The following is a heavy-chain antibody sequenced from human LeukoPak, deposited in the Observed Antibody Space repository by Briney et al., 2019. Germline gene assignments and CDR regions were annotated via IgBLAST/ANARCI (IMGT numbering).Heavy chain of an antibody. CDR2: IYDGGST. CDR1: GVSISSSSYY. V-gene: IGHV4-39*01. D-gene: IGHD2/OR15-2a*01. CDR3: ARQPNSDY. J-gene: IGHJ4*02. Sequence: PSETLSLTCTVSGVSISSSSYYWGWIRRPPGKGLEWIGCIYDGGSTYYNPSLKSLSTISVETSKNQFSLELRSLTAADTAVYYCARQPNSDYWGQGTLVTVSS.